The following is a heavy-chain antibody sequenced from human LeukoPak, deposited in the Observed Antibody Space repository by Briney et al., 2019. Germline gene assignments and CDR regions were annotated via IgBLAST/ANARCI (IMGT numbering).Heavy chain of an antibody. J-gene: IGHJ4*02. Sequence: GGSLRLSCAASGFTFSSYAMHWVRQAPGKGLEWVSSISGSSSYIYYADSVKGRFSISRDNAKNSLYLQMNSLRAEDTAVYYCARDLLGWELHYFDYWGQGTLVTVSS. D-gene: IGHD1-26*01. CDR1: GFTFSSYA. V-gene: IGHV3-21*01. CDR2: ISGSSSYI. CDR3: ARDLLGWELHYFDY.